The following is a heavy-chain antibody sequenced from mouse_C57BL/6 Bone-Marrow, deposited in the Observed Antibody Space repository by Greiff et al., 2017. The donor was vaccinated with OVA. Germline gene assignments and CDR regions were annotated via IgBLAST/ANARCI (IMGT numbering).Heavy chain of an antibody. V-gene: IGHV1-81*01. CDR1: GYTFTSYG. CDR2: IYPRGGNT. Sequence: VQLQESGAELARPGASVKLSCKASGYTFTSYGISWVKQRTGKGLEWIGEIYPRGGNTYYNEKFKGKATLTADNSSSTAYMEHRSLRCEDSAVYFCARWNSLYHYAMDYWGQGTSVTVSA. D-gene: IGHD1-3*01. J-gene: IGHJ4*01. CDR3: ARWNSLYHYAMDY.